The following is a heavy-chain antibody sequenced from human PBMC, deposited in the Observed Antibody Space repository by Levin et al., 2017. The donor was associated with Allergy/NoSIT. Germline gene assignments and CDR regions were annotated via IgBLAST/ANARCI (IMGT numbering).Heavy chain of an antibody. D-gene: IGHD4-23*01. CDR2: ISYSGSTI. Sequence: GESLKISCAASGFTFSDYYMTWIRQAPGKGLEWVSYISYSGSTIYYADSVKGRFTISRDNAKNSLYLQMNSLRAEDTAVYYCARDGDYGGNSFSFDYWGQGTLVTVSS. CDR3: ARDGDYGGNSFSFDY. J-gene: IGHJ4*02. V-gene: IGHV3-11*01. CDR1: GFTFSDYY.